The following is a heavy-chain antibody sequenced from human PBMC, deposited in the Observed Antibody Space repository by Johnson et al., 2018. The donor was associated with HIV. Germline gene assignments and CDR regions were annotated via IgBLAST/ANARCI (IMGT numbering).Heavy chain of an antibody. Sequence: VQLVESGGDLVQPGGSLRLSCAASGFTFNNYWMSWVRQAPGKGLEWVANIKQDGSEKYYVDSVKSRFTISRANAKKSLYLQMNSLRDEDTAVYYCARANYYDNWGQGTMVSVSS. V-gene: IGHV3-7*01. CDR2: IKQDGSEK. J-gene: IGHJ3*02. CDR3: ARANYYDN. CDR1: GFTFNNYW. D-gene: IGHD3-10*01.